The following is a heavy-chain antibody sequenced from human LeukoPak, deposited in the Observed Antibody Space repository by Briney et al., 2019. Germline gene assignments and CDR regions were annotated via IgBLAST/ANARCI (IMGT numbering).Heavy chain of an antibody. CDR3: ARLYYDSSGYSGLGYMDV. CDR1: GGSISSSSYY. V-gene: IGHV4-39*01. J-gene: IGHJ6*03. D-gene: IGHD3-22*01. Sequence: SETLSLTCTVSGGSISSSSYYWGWIRQPPGKGLEWIGSIYYSGSTYYNPSLKSRVTISVDTSKNQFSLKLSSVTAADTAVYYCARLYYDSSGYSGLGYMDVWGKGTTVTISS. CDR2: IYYSGST.